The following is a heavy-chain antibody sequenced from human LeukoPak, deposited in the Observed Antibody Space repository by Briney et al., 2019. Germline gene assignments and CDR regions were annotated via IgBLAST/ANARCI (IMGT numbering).Heavy chain of an antibody. V-gene: IGHV3-23*01. CDR3: ARDPSTAMVFDP. J-gene: IGHJ5*02. CDR2: VSGSGGST. CDR1: GFTFASYA. D-gene: IGHD5-18*01. Sequence: GGSLRLSCAASGFTFASYAMTWVRQAPGKGLEWVSAVSGSGGSTYSADSVKGRFTISRDNAKNSLYLQMNSLRAEDTAVYYCARDPSTAMVFDPWGQGTLVTVSS.